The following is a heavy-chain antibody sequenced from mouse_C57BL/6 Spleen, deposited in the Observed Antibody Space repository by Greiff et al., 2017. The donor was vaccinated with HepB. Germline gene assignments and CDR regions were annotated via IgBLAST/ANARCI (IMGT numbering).Heavy chain of an antibody. V-gene: IGHV5-9-1*02. Sequence: EVKVVESGEGLVKPGGSLKLSCAASGFTFSSYAMSWVRQTPEKRLEWVAYISSGGDYIYYADTVKGRFTISRDNARNTLYLQMSSLKSEDTAMYYCTRDPNYDGSSLEAMDYWGQGTSVTVSS. CDR2: ISSGGDYI. CDR3: TRDPNYDGSSLEAMDY. D-gene: IGHD1-1*01. J-gene: IGHJ4*01. CDR1: GFTFSSYA.